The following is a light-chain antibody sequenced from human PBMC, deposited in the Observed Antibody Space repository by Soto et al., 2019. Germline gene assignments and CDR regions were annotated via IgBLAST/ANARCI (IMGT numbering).Light chain of an antibody. J-gene: IGKJ5*01. Sequence: EIVLTQSPGTLSLSPGKRATLSCRASQSVSTSLIWYQQRPGQPPRLLIYDASNRATGIPGRFSGSGSGTDFTLTISSLEPEDFAVFYCQQPKNWPIPFGQGTRLEIK. CDR3: QQPKNWPIP. V-gene: IGKV3-11*01. CDR1: QSVSTS. CDR2: DAS.